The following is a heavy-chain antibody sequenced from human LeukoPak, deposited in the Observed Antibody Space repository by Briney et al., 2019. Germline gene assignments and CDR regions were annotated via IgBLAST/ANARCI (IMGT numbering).Heavy chain of an antibody. CDR1: GFTFSDYY. V-gene: IGHV3-23*01. J-gene: IGHJ4*02. D-gene: IGHD3-10*01. CDR3: AKDVIRGGITYFES. CDR2: ITGRGETT. Sequence: GGSLRLSCAASGFTFSDYYMTWIRQAPGKGLEWVAGITGRGETTYYADSVQGRVNISRDNSKDTLFLQVNSLRAEDTAVYYCAKDVIRGGITYFESWGQGTQVAVSS.